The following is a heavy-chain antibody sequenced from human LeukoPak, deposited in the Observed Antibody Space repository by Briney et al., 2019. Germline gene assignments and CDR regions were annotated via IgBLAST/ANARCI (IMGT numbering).Heavy chain of an antibody. CDR2: ISSSSSYI. CDR1: GFTFSSYS. V-gene: IGHV3-21*04. CDR3: ANSKLGGSTYYDFWSAPGPFDY. J-gene: IGHJ4*02. Sequence: GGSLRLSCAASGFTFSSYSMNWVRQAPGKGLEWVSSISSSSSYIYYADSVKGRFTISRDNSKNTLYLQMNSLRAEDTAVYYCANSKLGGSTYYDFWSAPGPFDYWGQGTLVTVSS. D-gene: IGHD3-3*01.